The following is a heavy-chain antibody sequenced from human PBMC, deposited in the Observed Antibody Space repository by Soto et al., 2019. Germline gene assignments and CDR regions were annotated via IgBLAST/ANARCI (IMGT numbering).Heavy chain of an antibody. CDR3: ARAVGLLHWFDP. CDR2: IWYDGSNK. V-gene: IGHV3-33*01. J-gene: IGHJ5*02. CDR1: GFTFSSYG. D-gene: IGHD2-15*01. Sequence: QVQLVESGGGVVQPGRSLRLSCAASGFTFSSYGMHWVRQAPGKGLEWVAVIWYDGSNKYYADSVKGRFTISRDNSKNTLYLQMNSLRAEDTAVYYCARAVGLLHWFDPWGQGTLVTVSS.